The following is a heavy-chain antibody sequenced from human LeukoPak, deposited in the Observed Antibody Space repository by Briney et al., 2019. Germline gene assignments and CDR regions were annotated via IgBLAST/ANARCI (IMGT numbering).Heavy chain of an antibody. CDR3: AKDGYYYDSSGYLWEGYFDY. J-gene: IGHJ4*02. Sequence: PGGSLRLSCAASGFTFSSYDMSWVRQAPGKGLEWVSAISGSGGSTYYADSVKGRFTISRDNSKNTLYLQMNSLRAEDTAVYYCAKDGYYYDSSGYLWEGYFDYWGQGTLVTVPS. CDR1: GFTFSSYD. D-gene: IGHD3-22*01. CDR2: ISGSGGST. V-gene: IGHV3-23*01.